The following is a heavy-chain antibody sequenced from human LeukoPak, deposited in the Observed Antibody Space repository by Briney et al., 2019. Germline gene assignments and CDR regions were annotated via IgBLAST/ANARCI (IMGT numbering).Heavy chain of an antibody. CDR1: GGSISSYY. Sequence: SETLSLTCTVSGGSISSYYWSWIRQPPGKGLEWIGYIYYSGSTNYNPSLKGRVTISVDTSKNQFSLKLSSVTAADTAVYYCARVKGSSDAFDIWGQGTMVTVSS. CDR2: IYYSGST. V-gene: IGHV4-59*01. CDR3: ARVKGSSDAFDI. J-gene: IGHJ3*02. D-gene: IGHD1-26*01.